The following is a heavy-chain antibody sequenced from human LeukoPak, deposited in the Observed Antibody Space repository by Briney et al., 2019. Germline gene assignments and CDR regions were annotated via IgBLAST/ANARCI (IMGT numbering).Heavy chain of an antibody. Sequence: ASETLSLTCAVYGGSFSGYYWSWIRQPPGKRLEWIGEINHSGSTNYNPSLKSRVTISVDTSKNQFSLKLSSVTAADTAVYYCASRIVDTAMVYFDYWGQGTLVTVSS. CDR1: GGSFSGYY. V-gene: IGHV4-34*01. CDR3: ASRIVDTAMVYFDY. J-gene: IGHJ4*02. D-gene: IGHD5-18*01. CDR2: INHSGST.